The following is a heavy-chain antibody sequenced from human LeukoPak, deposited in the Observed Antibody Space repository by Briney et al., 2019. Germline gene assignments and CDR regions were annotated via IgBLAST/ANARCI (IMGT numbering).Heavy chain of an antibody. CDR2: FDPEDGET. Sequence: ASVKVSCKVSGYTLTELSMHWVRQAPGKGLEWMGGFDPEDGETIYAQKFQGRVTMTKDTSTDTAYMELSSLRSEDTAVYYCATGSLRYFDWPVWGKGTTVTVSS. D-gene: IGHD3-9*01. V-gene: IGHV1-24*01. CDR1: GYTLTELS. J-gene: IGHJ6*04. CDR3: ATGSLRYFDWPV.